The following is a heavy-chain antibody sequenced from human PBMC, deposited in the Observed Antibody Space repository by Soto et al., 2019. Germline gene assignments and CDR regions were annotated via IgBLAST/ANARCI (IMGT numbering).Heavy chain of an antibody. Sequence: SETLSLTCTVSGGSISSGDYYWSWIRQPPGKGLEWIGYIYYSGSTYYNPSLKSRVTISVDTSKNQFSLKLSSVTAADTAVYYCARDQGLPGSWDYYYGMDVWGQGTTVTVSS. CDR1: GGSISSGDYY. V-gene: IGHV4-30-4*01. D-gene: IGHD2-15*01. CDR2: IYYSGST. J-gene: IGHJ6*02. CDR3: ARDQGLPGSWDYYYGMDV.